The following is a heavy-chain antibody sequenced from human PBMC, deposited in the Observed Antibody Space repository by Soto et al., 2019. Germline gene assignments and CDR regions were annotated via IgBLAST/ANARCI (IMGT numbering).Heavy chain of an antibody. Sequence: SVKVSCKASGGTFSSYAISWVRQAPGQGLEWMGGIIPIFGTANYAQKFQGRVTITADESTSTAYMELSSLRSEDTAVYYCARDQVPQWLPNTDYYYYGMDVWGQGTTVTVSS. D-gene: IGHD6-19*01. CDR1: GGTFSSYA. J-gene: IGHJ6*02. CDR3: ARDQVPQWLPNTDYYYYGMDV. CDR2: IIPIFGTA. V-gene: IGHV1-69*13.